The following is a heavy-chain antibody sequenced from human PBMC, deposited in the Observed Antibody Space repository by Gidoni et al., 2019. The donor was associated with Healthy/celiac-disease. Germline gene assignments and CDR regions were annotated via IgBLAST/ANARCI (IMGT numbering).Heavy chain of an antibody. CDR3: ARDSLNDSSGYYYGAGDY. D-gene: IGHD3-22*01. J-gene: IGHJ4*02. CDR1: GFTFSSYA. CDR2: ISYDGSNK. Sequence: QVQLVESGGGVVQPGRSLRLSCAASGFTFSSYAMHWVRQAPGQGLEWVAVISYDGSNKYYADSVKGRFTISRDNSKNTLYLQMNSLRAEDTAVYYCARDSLNDSSGYYYGAGDYWGQGTLVTVSS. V-gene: IGHV3-30*04.